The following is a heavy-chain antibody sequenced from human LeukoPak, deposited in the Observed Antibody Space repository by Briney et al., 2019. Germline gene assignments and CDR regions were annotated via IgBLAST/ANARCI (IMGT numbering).Heavy chain of an antibody. Sequence: SGTLSLTCPVSGGSLSNYYWSWIRQSPEKGLEWIGYIHDSGRTNYTPPLKRRVTISVATSKNQFSLKLSPVTAADTAVYYCARLDAAAGRYLQFFYRGQGTLVTGSS. CDR1: GGSLSNYY. J-gene: IGHJ4*02. CDR2: IHDSGRT. V-gene: IGHV4-59*08. D-gene: IGHD5-24*01. CDR3: ARLDAAAGRYLQFFY.